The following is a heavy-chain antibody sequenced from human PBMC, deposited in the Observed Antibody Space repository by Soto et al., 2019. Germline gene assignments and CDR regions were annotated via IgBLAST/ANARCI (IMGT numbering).Heavy chain of an antibody. V-gene: IGHV3-9*01. CDR3: AIDNTMTTPLCWFDP. Sequence: EVQLVESGGDEVQPGRSLRLSCAASGFTFDYYAMHWVRQAPGKGLEWVSGISWNSGSIGYAASVKGRFTISRDNAKNSLYLQMNSLRAEDTAVYYCAIDNTMTTPLCWFDPCGQGTLVTVSS. D-gene: IGHD3-22*01. CDR1: GFTFDYYA. CDR2: ISWNSGSI. J-gene: IGHJ5*02.